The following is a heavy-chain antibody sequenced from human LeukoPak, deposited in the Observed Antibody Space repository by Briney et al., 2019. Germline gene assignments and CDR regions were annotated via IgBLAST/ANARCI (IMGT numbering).Heavy chain of an antibody. CDR1: GFTFSSYA. V-gene: IGHV3-23*01. D-gene: IGHD2-2*01. J-gene: IGHJ4*02. CDR2: ISGSGGST. Sequence: GGSLRLSCAASGFTFSSYAMSWVRQAPGKGLEWVSAISGSGGSTYYADSVKGRFTISRDKAKNSLYLQMNSLRVEDTAVYYCARDTKYAFDNWGQGTLVTVSS. CDR3: ARDTKYAFDN.